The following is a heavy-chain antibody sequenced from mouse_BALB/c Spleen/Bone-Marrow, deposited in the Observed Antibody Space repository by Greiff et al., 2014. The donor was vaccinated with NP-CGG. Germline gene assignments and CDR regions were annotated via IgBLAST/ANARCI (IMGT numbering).Heavy chain of an antibody. CDR1: GFSLTGYG. J-gene: IGHJ4*01. CDR2: IWGDGGT. V-gene: IGHV2-6-7*01. D-gene: IGHD2-4*01. Sequence: VKVVESGPGLVAPSQSLSITCTVSGFSLTGYGVSWVRQPPGKGLEWLGMIWGDGGTDYNSALKSRLSINKDNSKSQVFLKMNSLQTDDTARYYCARDSFLITRALDYWGQGTSVTVSS. CDR3: ARDSFLITRALDY.